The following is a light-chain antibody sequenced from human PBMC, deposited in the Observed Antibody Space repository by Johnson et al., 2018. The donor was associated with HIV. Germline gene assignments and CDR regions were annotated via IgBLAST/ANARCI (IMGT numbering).Light chain of an antibody. Sequence: QLVLTQPPSVSAAPGQKVTISCSGSSSNIGNNYVSWYQQLPGTAPKLLIYDNNKRPSGIPDRFYGSKSGTSATLGITGLQTGDEADYYCGTWDSSLSVYVFGTGTKVSVL. CDR2: DNN. CDR3: GTWDSSLSVYV. CDR1: SSNIGNNY. V-gene: IGLV1-51*01. J-gene: IGLJ1*01.